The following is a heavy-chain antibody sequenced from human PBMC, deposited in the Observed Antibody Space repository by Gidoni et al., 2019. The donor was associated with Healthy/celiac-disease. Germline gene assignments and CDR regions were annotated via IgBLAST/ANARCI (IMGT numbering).Heavy chain of an antibody. CDR2: ISSSGSTI. CDR1: GFTFSSYE. J-gene: IGHJ6*02. V-gene: IGHV3-48*03. CDR3: ARVPTRYYYGMDV. Sequence: EVQLVESGGGLVQPGGSLRLSCAASGFTFSSYEMNWVRQAPGKGLEWVSYISSSGSTIYYADSVKGRFTISRDNAKNSLYLQMNSLRAEDTAVYYCARVPTRYYYGMDVWGQGTTVTVSS.